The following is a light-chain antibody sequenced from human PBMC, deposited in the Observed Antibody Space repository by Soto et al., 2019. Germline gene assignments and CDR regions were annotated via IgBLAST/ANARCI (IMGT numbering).Light chain of an antibody. J-gene: IGKJ2*01. CDR1: QAIRND. CDR2: VAS. CDR3: QQSYSTPYI. Sequence: DIQMTQSPSSLSASVGDRVTITCRASQAIRNDVGWYQQKPGKDPKRLIYVASRLESGVPSRFSGSGFGTEFTLTISGLQPQDFATHYCQQSYSTPYIFGQGTKLEIK. V-gene: IGKV1-17*01.